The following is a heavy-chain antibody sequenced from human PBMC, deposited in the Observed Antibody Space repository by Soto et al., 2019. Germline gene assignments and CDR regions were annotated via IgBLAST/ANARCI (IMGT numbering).Heavy chain of an antibody. CDR3: ARDARNILTGYYIDY. Sequence: ASVKVSCKASGGTFSSYAISWVRQAPGQGLEWMGGIIPIFGTANYAQKFQGRVTITADESTSTAYMELSSLRSEDTAVYYCARDARNILTGYYIDYWGQGTLVTAPQ. CDR2: IIPIFGTA. CDR1: GGTFSSYA. J-gene: IGHJ4*02. D-gene: IGHD3-9*01. V-gene: IGHV1-69*13.